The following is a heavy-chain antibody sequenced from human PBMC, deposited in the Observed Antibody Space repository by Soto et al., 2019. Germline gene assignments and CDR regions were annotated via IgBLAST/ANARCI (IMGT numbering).Heavy chain of an antibody. CDR2: ISAYNGNT. Sequence: ASVKVSCKASGYTFTSYGISWVRQAPGQGLEWMGWISAYNGNTNYAQKLQGRVTMTTDTSTSTAYMELRSLRSDDTAVYYCARDRGSVTTPLSYMDVWGKGTTVTVSS. D-gene: IGHD4-17*01. J-gene: IGHJ6*03. CDR1: GYTFTSYG. V-gene: IGHV1-18*01. CDR3: ARDRGSVTTPLSYMDV.